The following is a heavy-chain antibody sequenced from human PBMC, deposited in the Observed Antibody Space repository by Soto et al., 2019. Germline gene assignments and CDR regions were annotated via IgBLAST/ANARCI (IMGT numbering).Heavy chain of an antibody. CDR3: GSGSYEGMDV. Sequence: ASVKGSCKASGYSFTDYDIHWVRQAPGQGLEWLGRINPKSGGTSTAQKFQGWVTMTTDTSISTASMELTRLTSDDTAIYYYGSGSYEGMDVWGQGTTVTVS. J-gene: IGHJ6*02. D-gene: IGHD3-10*01. CDR2: INPKSGGT. V-gene: IGHV1-2*04. CDR1: GYSFTDYD.